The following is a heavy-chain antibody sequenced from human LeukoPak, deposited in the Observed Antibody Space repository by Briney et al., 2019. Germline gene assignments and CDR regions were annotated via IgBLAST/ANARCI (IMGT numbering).Heavy chain of an antibody. CDR2: IYHSGST. Sequence: PSETLSLTCTVSGYSISSGYYWGWIRQPPGKGLEWIGSIYHSGSTYYNPSLKSRATISVDTSKNQFSLKLSSVTAADTAVYYCARLKATKVVTAAYDAFDIWGQGTMVTVSS. D-gene: IGHD2-21*02. CDR1: GYSISSGYY. J-gene: IGHJ3*02. CDR3: ARLKATKVVTAAYDAFDI. V-gene: IGHV4-38-2*02.